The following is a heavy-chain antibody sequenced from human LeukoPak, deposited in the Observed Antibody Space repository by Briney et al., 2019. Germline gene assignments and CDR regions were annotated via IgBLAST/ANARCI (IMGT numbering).Heavy chain of an antibody. J-gene: IGHJ4*02. V-gene: IGHV1-2*02. CDR2: INPYSGGT. Sequence: ASVKVSCKASGYSFTGFYLNWVRQAPGEGLEWMGWINPYSGGTNYAQKFRGRVTMTRDTSNTTAYLELNNLTPDDTAVNYCARYPPDDFWGQGTLVTVSS. CDR3: ARYPPDDF. CDR1: GYSFTGFY. D-gene: IGHD1-14*01.